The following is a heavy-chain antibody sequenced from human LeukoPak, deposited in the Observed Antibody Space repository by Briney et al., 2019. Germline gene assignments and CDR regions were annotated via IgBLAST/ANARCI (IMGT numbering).Heavy chain of an antibody. Sequence: SGGSLRLSCAASGFTFSSYWMSWVRQAPGKGLEWVANIKQDGSEKYYVDSVKGRFTISRDNAKNTLYLQMNSLRAEDTAVYYCAKVLGSYYYGSGSNSLYYYYYYMDVWGKGTTVTISS. CDR3: AKVLGSYYYGSGSNSLYYYYYYMDV. D-gene: IGHD3-10*01. CDR2: IKQDGSEK. V-gene: IGHV3-7*01. CDR1: GFTFSSYW. J-gene: IGHJ6*03.